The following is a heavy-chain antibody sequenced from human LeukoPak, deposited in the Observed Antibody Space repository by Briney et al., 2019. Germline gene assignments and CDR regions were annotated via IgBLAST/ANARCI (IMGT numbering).Heavy chain of an antibody. D-gene: IGHD2-15*01. CDR3: ARGSLVVVADTTSYYYYGMDV. J-gene: IGHJ6*02. Sequence: SETLSLTCAVYGGSFSGYYWSWIRQPPGKGLEWSGEINHRGSTNYNPSLKSPVTISVDTSKNQFSLNLSALTAADTAVYYCARGSLVVVADTTSYYYYGMDVWGQGTTVTVSS. V-gene: IGHV4-34*01. CDR2: INHRGST. CDR1: GGSFSGYY.